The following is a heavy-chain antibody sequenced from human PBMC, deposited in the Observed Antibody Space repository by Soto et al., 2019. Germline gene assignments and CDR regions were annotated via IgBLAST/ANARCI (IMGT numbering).Heavy chain of an antibody. CDR3: ARDRGGDFWSGYYYYYGMDV. V-gene: IGHV3-30-3*01. CDR1: GFTFSSYA. D-gene: IGHD3-3*01. Sequence: QVQLVESGGGVVQPGRSLRLSCAASGFTFSSYAMHWVRQAPGKGLEWVAVISYDGSNKYYADSVKGRFTISRDNSKNTLYLQMNSLRAEDTAVYYCARDRGGDFWSGYYYYYGMDVWGQGTTVTVSS. J-gene: IGHJ6*02. CDR2: ISYDGSNK.